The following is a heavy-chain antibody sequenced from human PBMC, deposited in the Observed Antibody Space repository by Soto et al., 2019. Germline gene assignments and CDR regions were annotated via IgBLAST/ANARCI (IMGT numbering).Heavy chain of an antibody. D-gene: IGHD2-15*01. CDR3: ARNRCNLDV. J-gene: IGHJ6*02. V-gene: IGHV3-7*01. CDR2: INPDGSDK. Sequence: PGGSLRLSCAVSGFTFSGHSMTWVRQAPGKGLEWLANINPDGSDKNYVDSAKGRFTISRDNARNLLYLQMNSLRTEDTAVYSCARNRCNLDVWGQGTTVTVSS. CDR1: GFTFSGHS.